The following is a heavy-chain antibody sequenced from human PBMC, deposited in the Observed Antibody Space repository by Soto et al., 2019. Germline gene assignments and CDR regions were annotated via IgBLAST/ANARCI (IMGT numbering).Heavy chain of an antibody. CDR1: GFTFSSYW. CDR3: AREKSGSFDY. CDR2: IRQDGSDK. V-gene: IGHV3-7*01. J-gene: IGHJ4*02. Sequence: EVQLVESGGGLVQPGGSLRLSCAASGFTFSSYWMSWVRQAPGKGLEWVANIRQDGSDKYYVDSVRGRFTITRDNAKKSLYLQMNSLRAEDPAVYYCAREKSGSFDYWGQGTLVTVSS.